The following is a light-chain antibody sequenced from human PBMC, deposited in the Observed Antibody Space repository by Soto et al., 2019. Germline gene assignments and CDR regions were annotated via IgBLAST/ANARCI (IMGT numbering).Light chain of an antibody. V-gene: IGKV1-39*01. Sequence: DIQMTQSPSSLSASVGDRVTITCRARQSISTYLNWYQQKPGKAPKLLIYAASSLQSGVPSRFSGSGSGTHFTLTISSLQPEDFATFYCQQSYSSPYTFGQGTKLEIK. CDR3: QQSYSSPYT. CDR1: QSISTY. J-gene: IGKJ2*01. CDR2: AAS.